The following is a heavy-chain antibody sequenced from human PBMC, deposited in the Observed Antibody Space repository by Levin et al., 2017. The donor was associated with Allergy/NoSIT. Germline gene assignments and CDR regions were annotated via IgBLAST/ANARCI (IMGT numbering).Heavy chain of an antibody. J-gene: IGHJ3*01. CDR1: GFTFDDYA. CDR2: ISWNSGSI. V-gene: IGHV3-9*01. D-gene: IGHD5-12*01. CDR3: AKDGTDSGYGKTPGTV. Sequence: PGGSLRLSCAASGFTFDDYAMHWVRQAPGKGLEWVSGISWNSGSIGYADSVKGRFTISRDNAKNSLYLQMNSLRAEDTALYYCAKDGTDSGYGKTPGTVWGQGTMVTVSS.